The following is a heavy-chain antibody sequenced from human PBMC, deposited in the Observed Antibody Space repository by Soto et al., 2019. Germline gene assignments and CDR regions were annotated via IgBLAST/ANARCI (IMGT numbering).Heavy chain of an antibody. D-gene: IGHD2-15*01. Sequence: QVQLVESGGGVVQPGRSLRLSCAASGFTFSSYGMHWVRQAPGKGLEWVAVIWNDGSNKYYADSVKGRITISRDNSKNPLYLQMSRLRAEDTAVYYCASESCSGGSCYYYGMDVGGQGTTVTVSS. V-gene: IGHV3-33*01. CDR3: ASESCSGGSCYYYGMDV. CDR2: IWNDGSNK. CDR1: GFTFSSYG. J-gene: IGHJ6*02.